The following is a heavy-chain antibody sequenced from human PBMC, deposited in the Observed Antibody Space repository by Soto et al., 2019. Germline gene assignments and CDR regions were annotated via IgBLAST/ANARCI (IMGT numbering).Heavy chain of an antibody. V-gene: IGHV4-31*03. CDR2: IFHSGST. CDR1: GGSITSGGYY. CDR3: ARGGASFTGPAGY. D-gene: IGHD3-16*01. J-gene: IGHJ4*02. Sequence: QVQLQESGPGLVKPSQTLSLTCTVSGGSITSGGYYWHWLRQHPVQGLEWIGYIFHSGSTHYHPSLKSRLTMSADTSKNQLSLRLTSVTAADTAVYYCARGGASFTGPAGYWGQGTLVTVSS.